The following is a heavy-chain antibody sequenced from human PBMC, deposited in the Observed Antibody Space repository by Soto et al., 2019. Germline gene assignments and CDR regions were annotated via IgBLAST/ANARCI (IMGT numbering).Heavy chain of an antibody. Sequence: SGTLSLTCAVYGGSFSGYYWSWIRQPPGKGLEWIGEINHSGSTNYNPSLKSRVTISVDTSKNQFSLKLSSVTAADTAVYYCARIIAAQINYYYYYGMDVWGQGTTVTVSS. CDR1: GGSFSGYY. CDR2: INHSGST. CDR3: ARIIAAQINYYYYYGMDV. V-gene: IGHV4-34*01. J-gene: IGHJ6*02. D-gene: IGHD6-6*01.